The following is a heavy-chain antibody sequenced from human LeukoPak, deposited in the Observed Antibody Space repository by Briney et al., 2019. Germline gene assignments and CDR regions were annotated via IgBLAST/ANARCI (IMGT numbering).Heavy chain of an antibody. V-gene: IGHV3-30*03. CDR3: ARVGGYAFDI. CDR1: GFTFANYV. J-gene: IGHJ3*02. Sequence: SGGSLRLSCAASGFTFANYVTHWVRQAPGKGLEWVAVISYDAKSNYHVDSVKGRFTISRDNSKNTLYLQMNSLRAEDTAVYYCARVGGYAFDIWGQGTMVTVSS. CDR2: ISYDAKSN.